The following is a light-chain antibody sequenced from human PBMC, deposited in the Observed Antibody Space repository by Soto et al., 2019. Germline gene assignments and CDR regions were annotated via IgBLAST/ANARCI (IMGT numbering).Light chain of an antibody. Sequence: QSVLTQPASVSGSPGQSITISCTGTSNDVGGYNYVSWYQQHPGKAPKLMISEVTNRPSGVSDRFSGSKSGNTASLTISGLQAEDEADYYCSSYTTSSVWMFGGGTKLTVL. J-gene: IGLJ3*02. CDR2: EVT. V-gene: IGLV2-14*01. CDR1: SNDVGGYNY. CDR3: SSYTTSSVWM.